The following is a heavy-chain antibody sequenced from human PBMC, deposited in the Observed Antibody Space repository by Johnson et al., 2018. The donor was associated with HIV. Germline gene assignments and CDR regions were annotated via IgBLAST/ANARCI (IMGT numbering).Heavy chain of an antibody. CDR3: ARDRVGATPRTGYDAFDI. CDR2: INWNGGST. Sequence: VQLVESGGGVVRPGGSLRLSCAASGFTFDDYGMNWVRQAPGKGLEWVSGINWNGGSTGYADSVKGRFTISRDNAKNSLYLQINSLRAEDTALYYCARDRVGATPRTGYDAFDIWGQGTMVTVSS. CDR1: GFTFDDYG. V-gene: IGHV3-20*04. J-gene: IGHJ3*02. D-gene: IGHD1-26*01.